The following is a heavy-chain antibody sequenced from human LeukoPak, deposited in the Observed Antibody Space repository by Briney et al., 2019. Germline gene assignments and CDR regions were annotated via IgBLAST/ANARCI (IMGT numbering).Heavy chain of an antibody. J-gene: IGHJ4*02. CDR1: GYTFTGYY. Sequence: ASVKVSCKASGYTFTGYYMHWVRQAPGQGLEWMGGFDPEDGETIYAQKFQGRVTMTEDTSTDTAYMELSSLRSEDTAVYYCATAWMDTAMVRNFDYWGQGTLVTVSS. CDR2: FDPEDGET. V-gene: IGHV1-24*01. CDR3: ATAWMDTAMVRNFDY. D-gene: IGHD5-18*01.